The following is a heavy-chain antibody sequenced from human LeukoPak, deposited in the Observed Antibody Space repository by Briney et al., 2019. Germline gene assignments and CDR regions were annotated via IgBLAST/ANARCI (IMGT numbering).Heavy chain of an antibody. J-gene: IGHJ5*02. CDR3: ARARGYCSSTSCYRWFDP. V-gene: IGHV4-59*01. CDR2: IYYSGST. Sequence: SETLSLTCIVSGGSISSYYWSWIRQPPGKGLEWIGYIYYSGSTNYNPSLKSRVTISVDTSKNQFSLKLSSVTAADTAVYYCARARGYCSSTSCYRWFDPWGQGTLVTVSS. D-gene: IGHD2-2*01. CDR1: GGSISSYY.